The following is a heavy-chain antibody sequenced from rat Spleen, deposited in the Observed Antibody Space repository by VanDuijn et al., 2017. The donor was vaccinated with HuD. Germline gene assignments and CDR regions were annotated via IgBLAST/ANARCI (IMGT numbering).Heavy chain of an antibody. Sequence: EVQLVESGGGLVQPGRSLKLSCAASGFTFSDYNMAWVRQAPKKGLEWVATIIYDGSRTYYRDSVKGRFTISRDNAKSTLYLQMDSLRSEDTATYYCATHDLLRVYPFDYWGQGVMVTVSS. D-gene: IGHD1-9*01. J-gene: IGHJ2*01. V-gene: IGHV5S10*01. CDR2: IIYDGSRT. CDR1: GFTFSDYN. CDR3: ATHDLLRVYPFDY.